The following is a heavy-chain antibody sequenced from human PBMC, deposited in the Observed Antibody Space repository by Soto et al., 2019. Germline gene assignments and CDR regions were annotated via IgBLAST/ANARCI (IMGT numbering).Heavy chain of an antibody. J-gene: IGHJ4*02. CDR3: ARGRYDILTGYYPLDY. CDR2: MNPNSGNT. D-gene: IGHD3-9*01. V-gene: IGHV1-8*01. Sequence: QVQLVQXXXEVKKPGASVKVSCKASGYTFTSYDINWVRQATGQGXXXMGWMNPNSGNTGYAQKFQGRVTMTRNTSISTAYMELSSLRSEDTAVYYCARGRYDILTGYYPLDYWGQGTLVTVSS. CDR1: GYTFTSYD.